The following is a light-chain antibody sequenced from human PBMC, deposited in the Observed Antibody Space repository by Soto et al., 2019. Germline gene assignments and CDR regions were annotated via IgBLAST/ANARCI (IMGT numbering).Light chain of an antibody. V-gene: IGLV3-1*01. CDR2: QNK. CDR3: QAWDSSTAV. CDR1: KLGEKY. J-gene: IGLJ1*01. Sequence: SYELTQPPSVSVSPGQTASITCSGDKLGEKYASWYQQKPGQSPVLVIYQNKKRPSGVPERFSGSNSGNTATLTISGTQAMDEADYYCQAWDSSTAVFGTGTKLTVL.